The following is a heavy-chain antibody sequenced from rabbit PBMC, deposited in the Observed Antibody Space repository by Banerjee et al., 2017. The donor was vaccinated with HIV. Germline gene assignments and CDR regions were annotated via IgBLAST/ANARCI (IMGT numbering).Heavy chain of an antibody. CDR2: IDPVFGVS. CDR1: GFDFNSYY. CDR3: ARDLDNVIGWNFGW. J-gene: IGHJ4*01. D-gene: IGHD1-1*01. V-gene: IGHV1S7*01. Sequence: QLKESGGGLVQPGGSLKLSCKASGFDFNSYYMSWVRQAPGKGLEWIGYIDPVFGVSYYATWVNGRFTISSHDAQNTLYLQLNSLTAADTATYFCARDLDNVIGWNFGWWGPGTLVTVS.